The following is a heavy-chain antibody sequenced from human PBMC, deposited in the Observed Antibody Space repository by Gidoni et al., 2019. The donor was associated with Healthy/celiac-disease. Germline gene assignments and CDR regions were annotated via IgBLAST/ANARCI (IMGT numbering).Heavy chain of an antibody. V-gene: IGHV1-2*02. J-gene: IGHJ4*02. CDR1: GYTFTGSY. CDR2: INPNSGGT. D-gene: IGHD1-7*01. Sequence: QVQLVQSGAEVQRHGAAVKVSCKASGYTFTGSYMHWVRQAPGQGLEWMGWINPNSGGTNYAQQFQRRVTMTRDTSISTAYMDLGRLRSDDTAVYYCARDTPNPITVTGMDYWGQATLVTVSS. CDR3: ARDTPNPITVTGMDY.